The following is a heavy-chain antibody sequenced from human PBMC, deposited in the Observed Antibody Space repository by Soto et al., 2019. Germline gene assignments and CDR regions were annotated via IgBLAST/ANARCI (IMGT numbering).Heavy chain of an antibody. CDR2: IDPNSGGT. V-gene: IGHV1-2*04. CDR1: GYTFTGYY. Sequence: SVKVSCKASGYTFTGYYMHWVRQAPGQGLEWMGWIDPNSGGTNYAQKFQGWVTMTRDTSISTAYMELSRLRSDDTAVYYCARDPASYYDSSGYYLVGGFDYWGQGTLVTVSS. CDR3: ARDPASYYDSSGYYLVGGFDY. D-gene: IGHD3-22*01. J-gene: IGHJ4*02.